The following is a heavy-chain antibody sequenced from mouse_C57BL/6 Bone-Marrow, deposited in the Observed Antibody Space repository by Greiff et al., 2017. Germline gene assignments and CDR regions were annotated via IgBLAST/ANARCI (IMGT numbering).Heavy chain of an antibody. CDR1: GFTFSSYA. V-gene: IGHV5-4*01. D-gene: IGHD1-1*01. Sequence: VQLKESGGGLVKPGGSLKLSCAASGFTFSSYAMSWVRQTPEKRLEWVATISDGGSYTYYPDNVKGRFTISRDNAKNNLYLQMSHLKSEDTAMYYCARDRATVVATGYWGQGTTLTVSS. CDR2: ISDGGSYT. J-gene: IGHJ2*01. CDR3: ARDRATVVATGY.